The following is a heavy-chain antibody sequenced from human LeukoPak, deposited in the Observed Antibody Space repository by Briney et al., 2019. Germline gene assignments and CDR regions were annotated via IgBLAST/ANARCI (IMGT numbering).Heavy chain of an antibody. D-gene: IGHD3-10*01. CDR1: GLTVTSNS. Sequence: GGSLRLSCTVCGLTVTSNSMSWVRQAPGKGLEWVSFIYSDITHYSDSVTRRFTISIDNSKNTLYLQMNSVRAEDTAVYYCASHVLLWFGELYGDMDVWGKGTTVTISS. V-gene: IGHV3-53*01. J-gene: IGHJ6*03. CDR3: ASHVLLWFGELYGDMDV. CDR2: IYSDIT.